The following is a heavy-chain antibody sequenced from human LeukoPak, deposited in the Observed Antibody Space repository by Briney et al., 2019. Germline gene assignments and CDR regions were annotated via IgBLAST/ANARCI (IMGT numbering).Heavy chain of an antibody. CDR1: GFTFSSYA. Sequence: GGSLRLSCAASGFTFSSYAMHWVRQAPGKGLEWVAVISYDGSNKYYAESVKGRFTISRDNSKNTLYLQMNSLKPEDTAVYYCARDAYCGGDCYSDYWGQGTLVTVSS. D-gene: IGHD2-21*02. CDR3: ARDAYCGGDCYSDY. V-gene: IGHV3-30*04. CDR2: ISYDGSNK. J-gene: IGHJ4*02.